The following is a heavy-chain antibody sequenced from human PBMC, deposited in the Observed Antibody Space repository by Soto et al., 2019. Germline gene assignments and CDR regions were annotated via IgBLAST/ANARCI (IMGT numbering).Heavy chain of an antibody. Sequence: ETLSLTCTVSGGSISSYYWSWIRQPPGKGLEWIGYIYYSGSTNYNPSLKSRVTISVDPSKNQFSLKLSSVTAADTAVYYCARDLAGYDFWSGYSNYYGMDVWGQGTTDTVS. V-gene: IGHV4-59*01. CDR2: IYYSGST. D-gene: IGHD3-3*01. CDR3: ARDLAGYDFWSGYSNYYGMDV. J-gene: IGHJ6*02. CDR1: GGSISSYY.